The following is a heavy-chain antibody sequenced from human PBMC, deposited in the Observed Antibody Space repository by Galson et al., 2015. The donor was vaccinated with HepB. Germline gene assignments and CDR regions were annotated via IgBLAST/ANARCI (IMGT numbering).Heavy chain of an antibody. J-gene: IGHJ4*02. D-gene: IGHD2-2*02. V-gene: IGHV3-9*01. Sequence: SLRLSCAASGFTFDDYAMHWVRQAPGKGLEWVSGISWNSGSIGYADSVKGRFTISRDNAKNSLYLQMNSLRAEDTALYYCAKGRYCSSTSCYRLEYYFDYWGQGTLVTVSS. CDR3: AKGRYCSSTSCYRLEYYFDY. CDR1: GFTFDDYA. CDR2: ISWNSGSI.